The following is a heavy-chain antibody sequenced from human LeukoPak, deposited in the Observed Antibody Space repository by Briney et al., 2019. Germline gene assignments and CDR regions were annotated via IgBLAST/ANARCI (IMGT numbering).Heavy chain of an antibody. D-gene: IGHD3-9*01. Sequence: GGSLRLSCAASGFTFSSYWMHWVRQAPGKGLVWVSRINSDGSSTSYADSVKGRFTISRDNSKNTVYLQMNSLRAEDTAVYYCAKVLRGSAYYDILTGRMDVWGKGTTVTISS. V-gene: IGHV3-74*01. CDR1: GFTFSSYW. CDR3: AKVLRGSAYYDILTGRMDV. CDR2: INSDGSST. J-gene: IGHJ6*04.